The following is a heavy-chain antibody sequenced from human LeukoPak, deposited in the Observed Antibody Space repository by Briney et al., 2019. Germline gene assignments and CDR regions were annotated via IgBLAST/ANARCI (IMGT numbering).Heavy chain of an antibody. CDR3: ARDRYSSGWYAAFDI. D-gene: IGHD6-19*01. Sequence: SETLSLTCTVSGSSMSSYYWSWIRQPAGKGLEWIGRIYTSGSTNYNPSLKSRVTMSVDTSKNQFSLKLSSVTAADTAVYYCARDRYSSGWYAAFDIWGQGTMVTVSS. J-gene: IGHJ3*02. V-gene: IGHV4-4*07. CDR2: IYTSGST. CDR1: GSSMSSYY.